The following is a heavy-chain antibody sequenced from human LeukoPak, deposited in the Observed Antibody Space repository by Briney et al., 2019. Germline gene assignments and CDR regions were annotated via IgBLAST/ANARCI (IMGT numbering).Heavy chain of an antibody. CDR3: ARGVWVGYSSSAAWFDP. Sequence: GASVKVSCKASGYTFTSYGISWVRQAPGQGLEWMGWISAYNGNTNYAQKLQGRVTMTTDTSTSTAYMELRSLRSDDTAMYYCARGVWVGYSSSAAWFDPWGQGTLVTVSS. V-gene: IGHV1-18*01. CDR1: GYTFTSYG. D-gene: IGHD6-6*01. CDR2: ISAYNGNT. J-gene: IGHJ5*02.